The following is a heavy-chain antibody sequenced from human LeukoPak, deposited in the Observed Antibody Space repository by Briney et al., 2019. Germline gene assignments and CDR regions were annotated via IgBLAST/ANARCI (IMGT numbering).Heavy chain of an antibody. V-gene: IGHV4-30-2*01. CDR3: ARGEEYCGGDCYSG. J-gene: IGHJ4*02. CDR1: GGSISSGGYS. CDR2: NYHSGST. D-gene: IGHD2-21*02. Sequence: PSETLSLTCAVSGGSISSGGYSWSWIRQPPGKGLEWIGYNYHSGSTYYNPSLKSRVTISVDRSKNQFSLKLSSVTAADTAVYYCARGEEYCGGDCYSGWGQGTLVTVSS.